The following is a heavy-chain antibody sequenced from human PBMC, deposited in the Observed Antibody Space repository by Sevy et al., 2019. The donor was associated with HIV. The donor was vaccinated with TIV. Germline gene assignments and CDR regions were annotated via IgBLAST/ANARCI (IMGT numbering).Heavy chain of an antibody. V-gene: IGHV3-30-3*01. CDR3: ALERLSSNVAEYFQN. D-gene: IGHD1-1*01. Sequence: GGSLRLSCAASGFTFTSYSMHWDRQAPGKGLEWVATISYDATNKHYADSVKGRFTISRDNSRNSLFLQMNSLRSEDTAVYYCALERLSSNVAEYFQNWGQGTLVTVSS. J-gene: IGHJ1*01. CDR2: ISYDATNK. CDR1: GFTFTSYS.